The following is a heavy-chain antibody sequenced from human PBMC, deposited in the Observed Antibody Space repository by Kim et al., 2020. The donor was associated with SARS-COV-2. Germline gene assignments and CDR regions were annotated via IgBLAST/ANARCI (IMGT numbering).Heavy chain of an antibody. D-gene: IGHD3-9*01. CDR1: GYTLTELS. CDR3: SVLRYFDWSSRPLHIGFDP. CDR2: FDPEDGET. Sequence: ASVKVSCKVSGYTLTELSMHWVRQAPGKGLEWMGGFDPEDGETIYAQKLQGRVTMTEDTSTETAYMELSSLRSEDTAVYYCSVLRYFDWSSRPLHIGFDPWGQGTLVTVSS. V-gene: IGHV1-24*01. J-gene: IGHJ5*02.